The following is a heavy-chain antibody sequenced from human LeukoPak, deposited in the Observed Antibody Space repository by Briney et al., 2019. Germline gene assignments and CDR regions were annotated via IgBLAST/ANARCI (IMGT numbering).Heavy chain of an antibody. Sequence: GVSLTLSCAGPGFMFHDYAVHWVRQAPGKGLEWVSLISGDGGSTFYADSVKGRFTISRDNSKNSLYLQMNSLRSDDTALYYCARESESSGWYDYWGQGTLVTVSS. V-gene: IGHV3-43*02. CDR1: GFMFHDYA. CDR3: ARESESSGWYDY. D-gene: IGHD6-19*01. J-gene: IGHJ4*02. CDR2: ISGDGGST.